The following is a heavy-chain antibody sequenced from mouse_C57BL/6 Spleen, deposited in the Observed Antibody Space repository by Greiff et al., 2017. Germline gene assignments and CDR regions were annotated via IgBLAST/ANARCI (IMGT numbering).Heavy chain of an antibody. V-gene: IGHV5-16*01. D-gene: IGHD1-1*01. CDR1: GFTFSDYY. J-gene: IGHJ1*03. CDR3: ARGDYGSRYFDV. CDR2: INYDGSST. Sequence: EVHLVESEGGLVQPGSSMKLSCTASGFTFSDYYMAWVRQVPEKGLEWVANINYDGSSTYYLDSLKSRFIISRDNAKNILYLQMSSLKSEDTATYYCARGDYGSRYFDVWGTGTTVTVSS.